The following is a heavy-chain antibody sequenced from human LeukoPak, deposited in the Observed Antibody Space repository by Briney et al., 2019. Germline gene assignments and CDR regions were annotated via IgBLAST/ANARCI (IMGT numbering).Heavy chain of an antibody. V-gene: IGHV1-69*05. J-gene: IGHJ4*02. Sequence: GASVKVSCKASGGTFSSYAISWVRQAPGQGLEWMGGIIPIFGTANYAQKFQGRVTMTRDMSTSTVYMELSSLRSEDTAVYYCARGEYYYDSSGYAPLDYWGQGTLVTVSS. CDR3: ARGEYYYDSSGYAPLDY. CDR1: GGTFSSYA. D-gene: IGHD3-22*01. CDR2: IIPIFGTA.